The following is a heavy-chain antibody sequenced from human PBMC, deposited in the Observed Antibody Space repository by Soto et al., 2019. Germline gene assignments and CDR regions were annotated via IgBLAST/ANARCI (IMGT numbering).Heavy chain of an antibody. CDR3: ARTNYFGSGKVGMDV. D-gene: IGHD3-10*01. J-gene: IGHJ6*02. V-gene: IGHV2-70*13. Sequence: ESGPTLVNPTQTLTLTCSFSGFSLSTSGMCVSWIRQPPGKALEWLGIIDWDDDKFYSTSLETRLTIFKDTSKNQVVLTMTNMDPADTATYYCARTNYFGSGKVGMDVWGQGTTVTVSS. CDR2: IDWDDDK. CDR1: GFSLSTSGMC.